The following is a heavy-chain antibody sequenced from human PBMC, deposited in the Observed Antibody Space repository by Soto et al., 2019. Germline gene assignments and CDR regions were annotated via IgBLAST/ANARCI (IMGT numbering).Heavy chain of an antibody. D-gene: IGHD3-22*01. CDR1: GGTFSRHA. J-gene: IGHJ4*02. CDR3: ARGWGYDSNDYYYAY. CDR2: IIPIFGTA. V-gene: IGHV1-69*01. Sequence: QVQLVQSGAEVRKPGSSVKVSCKASGGTFSRHAISWVRQAPVQGLEWMGGIIPIFGTANHAQKFQGRVTIIADESTSTVYMELSSLRSEDTAMYYCARGWGYDSNDYYYAYLGQGTLVIVSS.